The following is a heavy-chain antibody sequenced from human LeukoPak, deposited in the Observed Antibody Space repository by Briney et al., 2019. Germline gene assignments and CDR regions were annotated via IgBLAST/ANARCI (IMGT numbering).Heavy chain of an antibody. V-gene: IGHV1-18*01. CDR3: ASIGTAAGIFDY. CDR2: ISTDNGDT. J-gene: IGHJ4*02. D-gene: IGHD6-13*01. CDR1: GYTFTTYG. Sequence: ASVKVSCKSSGYTFTTYGITWVRQAPGQGLEWMGWISTDNGDTNYAQKLQGRVTVTTDTSTSTAYMELRSLRSDDTAVYYCASIGTAAGIFDYWGQGTLVTVSS.